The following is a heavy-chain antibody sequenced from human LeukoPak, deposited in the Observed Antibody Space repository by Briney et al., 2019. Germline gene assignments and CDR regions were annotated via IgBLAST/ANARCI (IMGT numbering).Heavy chain of an antibody. J-gene: IGHJ6*03. V-gene: IGHV4-34*01. CDR3: ARLGSVGYYNYQYMDI. CDR1: GGSFSGYY. CDR2: INDIGNT. D-gene: IGHD3-10*01. Sequence: SSETLSLTCAVYGGSFSGYYWSWIRQPPGKGLEWIGEINDIGNTNYYPSLRSRVTISVDTSKNQFSLSLTSATAADTAVYFCARLGSVGYYNYQYMDIWGNGTTVTVSS.